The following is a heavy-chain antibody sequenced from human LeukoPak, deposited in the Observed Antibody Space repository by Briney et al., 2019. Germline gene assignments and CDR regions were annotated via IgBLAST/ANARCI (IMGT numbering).Heavy chain of an antibody. V-gene: IGHV4-31*03. CDR3: ARALIVAHDGGYFDY. CDR1: GGSISSGGYY. J-gene: IGHJ4*02. CDR2: IYYSGST. Sequence: PSETLSLTCTVSGGSISSGGYYWSWIRQHPGKGLEWIGYIYYSGSTYYNPSPKSRVTISVDTSKNQFSLKLSSVTAADTAVYYCARALIVAHDGGYFDYWGQGTLVTVSS. D-gene: IGHD5-12*01.